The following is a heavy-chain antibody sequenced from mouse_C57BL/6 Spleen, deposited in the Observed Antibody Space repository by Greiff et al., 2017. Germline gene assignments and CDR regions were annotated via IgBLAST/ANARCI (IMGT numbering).Heavy chain of an antibody. Sequence: EVQLVESGPGLVKPSQSLSLTCSVTGYSITSGYYWNWIRQFPGNKLEWMGYISYDGSNNYNPSLKNRISITRDTSKNQFFLKLNSVTTEDTATYYCASGYGNSWFAYWGQGTLVTVSA. D-gene: IGHD2-1*01. CDR1: GYSITSGYY. V-gene: IGHV3-6*01. J-gene: IGHJ3*01. CDR2: ISYDGSN. CDR3: ASGYGNSWFAY.